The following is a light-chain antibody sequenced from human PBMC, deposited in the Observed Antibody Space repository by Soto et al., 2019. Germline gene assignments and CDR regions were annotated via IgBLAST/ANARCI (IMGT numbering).Light chain of an antibody. V-gene: IGKV3-11*01. Sequence: EIVLTQSPATRSLSPGERATVCWRASQSVSSYLAWYQQKPGQAPRLLIYDASNRATGIPARFSGSGSGTDFTLTISSLQAEDVAVYYCQQYYSTPLTFGGGTKVDIK. CDR2: DAS. J-gene: IGKJ4*01. CDR3: QQYYSTPLT. CDR1: QSVSSY.